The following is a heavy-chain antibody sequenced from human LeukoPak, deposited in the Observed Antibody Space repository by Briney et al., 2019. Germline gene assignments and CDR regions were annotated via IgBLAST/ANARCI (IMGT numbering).Heavy chain of an antibody. J-gene: IGHJ6*02. CDR1: GGSISSGGYY. CDR2: IYYSGST. Sequence: PSETLSLTCTVSGGSISSGGYYWSWIRQHPGKGLEWIGYIYYSGSTNYNPSLKSRVTISVDTSKNQFSLKLSSVTAADTAVYYCARGPYYYDSSGYSGHYYYYGMDVWGQGTTVTVSS. V-gene: IGHV4-31*03. D-gene: IGHD3-22*01. CDR3: ARGPYYYDSSGYSGHYYYYGMDV.